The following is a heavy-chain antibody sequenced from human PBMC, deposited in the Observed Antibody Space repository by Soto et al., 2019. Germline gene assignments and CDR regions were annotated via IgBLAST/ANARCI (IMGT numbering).Heavy chain of an antibody. V-gene: IGHV1-18*01. Sequence: QVHLAQSVAEVKKPGASVKVSCKASGYTFTSYGITWVRQAPGQGLEWMGWISAHNGNTDYAQKLQGRVIVTRDTYTSTAYMELRSLISDDTAVYYCARGRYGDYWGQGALVTVSS. CDR1: GYTFTSYG. J-gene: IGHJ4*02. CDR3: ARGRYGDY. D-gene: IGHD1-1*01. CDR2: ISAHNGNT.